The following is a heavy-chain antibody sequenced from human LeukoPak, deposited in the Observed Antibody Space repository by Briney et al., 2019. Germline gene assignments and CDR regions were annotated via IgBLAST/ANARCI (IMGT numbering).Heavy chain of an antibody. D-gene: IGHD2-2*01. Sequence: SETLSLTCAVYGESFSAYSWNWIRQSPGKGLEWIGEINHSGSTNYNPSLKSRVTISVDTSKTQTSTRQFSLKLNSVTAADTAVYYCTRERSTPGINWFDPWGQGTLVTVSS. CDR2: INHSGST. J-gene: IGHJ5*02. V-gene: IGHV4-34*01. CDR3: TRERSTPGINWFDP. CDR1: GESFSAYS.